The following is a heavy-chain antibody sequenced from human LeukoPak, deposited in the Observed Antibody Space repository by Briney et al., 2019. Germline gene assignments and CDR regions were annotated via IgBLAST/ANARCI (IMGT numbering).Heavy chain of an antibody. Sequence: GGSLRLSCVASGFTFSDYYMGWIRQAPGKGLEWISYITNNGGAMFYADSLKGRLTIFRDNAKKSLYLQMNSLRPDDTALYYCARALADSRGYYLGFDYWGQGTLVTVSS. J-gene: IGHJ4*02. V-gene: IGHV3-11*04. CDR1: GFTFSDYY. CDR3: ARALADSRGYYLGFDY. D-gene: IGHD3-22*01. CDR2: ITNNGGAM.